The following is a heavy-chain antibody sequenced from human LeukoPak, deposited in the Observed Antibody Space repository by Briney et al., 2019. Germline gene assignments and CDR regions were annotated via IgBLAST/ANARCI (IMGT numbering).Heavy chain of an antibody. CDR1: GFTFSSYS. J-gene: IGHJ4*02. Sequence: GRSLRLSCAASGFTFSSYSMNWVRQAPGKGLEWVSSISSSSSYIYYADSVKGRFTISRDNAKNSLYLQLNSLRAEDTAVHYCARGKVAGKFPQYFDYWGQGTLVTVSS. CDR3: ARGKVAGKFPQYFDY. D-gene: IGHD6-19*01. V-gene: IGHV3-21*01. CDR2: ISSSSSYI.